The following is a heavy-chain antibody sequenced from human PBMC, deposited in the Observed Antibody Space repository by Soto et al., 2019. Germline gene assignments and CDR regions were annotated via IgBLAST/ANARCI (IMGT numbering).Heavy chain of an antibody. Sequence: QVQLVESGGGVVQPGRSLRLSCAASGFTFSSYAMHWVRQAPGKGLEWVAVISYDGSNKYYAASVKGRFTISRDNSKNTLYLQMNSLRAEDTAVYYCAMLSWSPFDPWGQGTLVTVSS. J-gene: IGHJ5*02. CDR1: GFTFSSYA. D-gene: IGHD6-13*01. CDR2: ISYDGSNK. V-gene: IGHV3-30-3*01. CDR3: AMLSWSPFDP.